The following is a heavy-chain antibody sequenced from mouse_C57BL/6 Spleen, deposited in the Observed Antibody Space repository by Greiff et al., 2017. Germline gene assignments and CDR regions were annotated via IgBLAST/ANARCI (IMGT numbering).Heavy chain of an antibody. Sequence: QVQLKQPGAELVKPGASVKMSCKASGYTFTSYWITWVKQRPGQGLEWIGDIYPGSGSTNYNEKFKSKATLTVDTSSSTAYMQLSSLTSEDSAVYYCARDGHSSGYGAYWGQGTLVTVSA. J-gene: IGHJ3*01. V-gene: IGHV1-55*01. CDR2: IYPGSGST. CDR3: ARDGHSSGYGAY. CDR1: GYTFTSYW. D-gene: IGHD3-1*01.